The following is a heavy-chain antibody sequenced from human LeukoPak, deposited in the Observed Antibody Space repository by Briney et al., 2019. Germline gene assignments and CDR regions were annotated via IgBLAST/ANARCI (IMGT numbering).Heavy chain of an antibody. Sequence: GGSVRLSCAASGFTFSSYGMHWVRQAPGKGLEWVAFARYDGMGKYYADSVKGRFTISRDNSKDTLYLQINSLIIDDTAVYYCAKSYGANFFDLWGRGTLVTVSS. CDR2: ARYDGMGK. D-gene: IGHD4-23*01. V-gene: IGHV3-30*02. J-gene: IGHJ4*02. CDR1: GFTFSSYG. CDR3: AKSYGANFFDL.